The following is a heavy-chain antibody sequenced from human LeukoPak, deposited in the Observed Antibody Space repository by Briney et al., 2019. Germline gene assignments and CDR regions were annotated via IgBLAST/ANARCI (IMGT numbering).Heavy chain of an antibody. D-gene: IGHD3/OR15-3a*01. Sequence: GGSLRLSCAASGFTFDDYAMHWVRQAPGKGLEWVSGISWSSGSIGYADSVKGRFTISRDNAKNSLYLQMNSLRAEDTALYYCAKGRTGDKDAFDIWGQGTMVTVSS. V-gene: IGHV3-9*01. CDR3: AKGRTGDKDAFDI. CDR2: ISWSSGSI. J-gene: IGHJ3*02. CDR1: GFTFDDYA.